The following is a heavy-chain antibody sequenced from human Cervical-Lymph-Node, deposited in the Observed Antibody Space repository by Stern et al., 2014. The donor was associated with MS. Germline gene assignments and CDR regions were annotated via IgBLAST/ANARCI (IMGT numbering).Heavy chain of an antibody. CDR1: GGTFSSYA. J-gene: IGHJ4*02. V-gene: IGHV1-69*01. D-gene: IGHD6-13*01. Sequence: QMQLVQSGAEVKKPGSSGKVSCKASGGTFSSYAISWVRQAPGQGLEWMGGIIPIFGTATYAQKFQGRVTITADESTSTAYMELSRLRSEDTAVYYCAAPNSSSWYYFDYWGQGTLVTVSS. CDR3: AAPNSSSWYYFDY. CDR2: IIPIFGTA.